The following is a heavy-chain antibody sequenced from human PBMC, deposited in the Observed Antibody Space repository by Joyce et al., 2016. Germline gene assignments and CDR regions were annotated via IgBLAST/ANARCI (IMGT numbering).Heavy chain of an antibody. CDR2: IYHSGTA. V-gene: IGHV4-30-4*01. CDR1: GGSISSGDYF. CDR3: AREVNRADETSEDAFDI. Sequence: QVQLQESGPGLVKPSQTLSLPCTVSGGSISSGDYFWSWIRQSPGDGLQWIGYIYHSGTAYYNPSLKSRVTIAVDTSKNQFSLKLNSVTAADTAVYYCAREVNRADETSEDAFDIWGQGTMVTVSS. J-gene: IGHJ3*02. D-gene: IGHD1/OR15-1a*01.